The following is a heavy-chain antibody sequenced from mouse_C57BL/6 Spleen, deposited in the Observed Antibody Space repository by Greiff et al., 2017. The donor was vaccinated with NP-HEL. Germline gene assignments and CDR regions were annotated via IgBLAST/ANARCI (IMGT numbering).Heavy chain of an antibody. CDR1: GYTFTDYY. CDR3: AREGIYYGNYVGFAY. V-gene: IGHV1-75*01. J-gene: IGHJ3*01. Sequence: QVQLKQSGPELVKPGASVKISCKASGYTFTDYYINWVKQRPGQGLEWIGWIFPGSGSTYYNEKFKGKATLTVDKSSSTAYMLLSSLTSEDSAVYFCAREGIYYGNYVGFAYWGQGTLVTVSA. D-gene: IGHD2-1*01. CDR2: IFPGSGST.